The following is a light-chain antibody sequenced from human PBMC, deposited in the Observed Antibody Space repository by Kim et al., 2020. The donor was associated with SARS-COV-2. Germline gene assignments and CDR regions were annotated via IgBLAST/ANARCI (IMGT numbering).Light chain of an antibody. CDR3: QQYGGSPT. Sequence: SPGERAPPSCRASQSVRSSSLAWNQRNPGQAPRLLIYGASSRATGIPDRFSGGGFGTDLTLTISSLGSEDSAVYYCQQYGGSPTFGQGTKVDIK. V-gene: IGKV3-20*01. CDR1: QSVRSSS. J-gene: IGKJ1*01. CDR2: GAS.